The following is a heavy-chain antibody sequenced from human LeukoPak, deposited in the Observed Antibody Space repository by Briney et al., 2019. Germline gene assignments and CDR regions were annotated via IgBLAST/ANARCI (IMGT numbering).Heavy chain of an antibody. CDR1: GYTFTSYD. Sequence: GASVKVSCKASGYTFTSYDINWVRQATGQGLEWMGWMNPNSGNTGYAQKFQGRVTMTRNTSISTAYMELSSLRSEDTAVYYCARGGASSSYYCYYYMDVWGKGTTVTVSS. CDR3: ARGGASSSYYCYYYMDV. J-gene: IGHJ6*03. V-gene: IGHV1-8*01. D-gene: IGHD6-13*01. CDR2: MNPNSGNT.